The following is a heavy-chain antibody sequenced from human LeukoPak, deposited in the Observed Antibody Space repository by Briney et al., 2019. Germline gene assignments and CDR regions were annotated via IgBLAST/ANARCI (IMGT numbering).Heavy chain of an antibody. CDR1: EFTFSSYW. CDR2: IKQDGSEK. CDR3: GSLHPLIAVAGTGFDY. D-gene: IGHD6-19*01. J-gene: IGHJ4*02. Sequence: PGGSLRLSCAASEFTFSSYWMSWVRQAPGKGLEGVANIKQDGSEKYYVDSVKGRFTISRDNAKNSLYLQMNSLRAEDTAVYYGGSLHPLIAVAGTGFDYWGQGTLVTVSS. V-gene: IGHV3-7*01.